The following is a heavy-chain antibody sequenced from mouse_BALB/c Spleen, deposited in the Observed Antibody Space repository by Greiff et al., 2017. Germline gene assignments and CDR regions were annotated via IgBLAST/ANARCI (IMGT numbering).Heavy chain of an antibody. D-gene: IGHD2-14*01. CDR1: GFTFSSYA. CDR2: ISSGGSYT. CDR3: ARNRYEDYAMDY. Sequence: EVKLVESGGGLVKPGGSLKLSCAASGFTFSSYAMSWVRQTPEKRLEWVATISSGGSYTYYPDSVKGRFTISRDNAKNTLYLQMSSLRSEDTAMYYCARNRYEDYAMDYWGQGTSVTVSS. J-gene: IGHJ4*01. V-gene: IGHV5-9-3*01.